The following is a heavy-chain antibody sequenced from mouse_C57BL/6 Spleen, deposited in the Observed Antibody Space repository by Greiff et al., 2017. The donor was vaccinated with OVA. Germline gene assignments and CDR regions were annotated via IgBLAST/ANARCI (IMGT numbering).Heavy chain of an antibody. CDR1: GYSFTSYW. J-gene: IGHJ1*03. V-gene: IGHV1-61*01. CDR3: GRRGSWYFEV. Sequence: QVQLQQPGAELVRPGSSVTLSCKASGYSFTSYWMDWVQQRPGQGLEWIGDIYPYDSATHYNQKFKGKATLTVDKSSSTAYMQISSLTSEDSAVYYCGRRGSWYFEVWGTGTTVTVSS. D-gene: IGHD3-1*01. CDR2: IYPYDSAT.